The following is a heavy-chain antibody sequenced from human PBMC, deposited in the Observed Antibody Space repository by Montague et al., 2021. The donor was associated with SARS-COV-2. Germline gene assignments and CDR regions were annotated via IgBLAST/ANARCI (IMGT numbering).Heavy chain of an antibody. CDR2: IYYTGDT. CDR3: ARRKERGTYWNFDN. V-gene: IGHV4-39*01. CDR1: GGSINSIHY. Sequence: SETLSLTCNVSGGSINSIHYWGWIRQPPGKGLEWIGTIYYTGDTYYNPSLRSRVTITVDTASDQLSLSVTSVTAADTAVYYCARRKERGTYWNFDNWGQGTLVTVSS. J-gene: IGHJ4*02. D-gene: IGHD1-1*01.